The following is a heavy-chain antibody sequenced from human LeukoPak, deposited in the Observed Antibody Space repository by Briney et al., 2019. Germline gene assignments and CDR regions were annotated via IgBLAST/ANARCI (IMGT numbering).Heavy chain of an antibody. D-gene: IGHD2-21*02. CDR2: ISYDGSNK. J-gene: IGHJ3*02. CDR3: ARDLQCGGDCHYDALDI. Sequence: GGSLRLSCAASGFTFSSYAMHWVRQAPGKGLEWVAVISYDGSNKYYADSVKGRFTISRDNSKNTLYLQMNSLRAEDTAVYYCARDLQCGGDCHYDALDIWGQGTLVTVSS. CDR1: GFTFSSYA. V-gene: IGHV3-30*04.